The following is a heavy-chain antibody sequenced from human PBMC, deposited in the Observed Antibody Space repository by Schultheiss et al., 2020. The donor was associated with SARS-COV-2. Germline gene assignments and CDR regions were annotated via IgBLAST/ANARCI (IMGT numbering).Heavy chain of an antibody. Sequence: ASVKVSCKASGYTFTGYYMHWVRQAPGQGLEWMGWINPNSGGTNYAQKLQGRVTMTTDTSTSTAYMELRSLRSDDTAVYYCAKDNLDGGNSHDYWGQGTLVTVSS. CDR2: INPNSGGT. J-gene: IGHJ4*02. V-gene: IGHV1-2*02. CDR3: AKDNLDGGNSHDY. D-gene: IGHD4-23*01. CDR1: GYTFTGYY.